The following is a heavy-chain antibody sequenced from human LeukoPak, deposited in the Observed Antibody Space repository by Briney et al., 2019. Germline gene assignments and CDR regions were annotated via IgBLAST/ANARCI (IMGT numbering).Heavy chain of an antibody. Sequence: SETLSLTCTVSGGSISSYYWSWIRQPAGKGLEWIGRIYTSGSTNYNPSLKSRVTMSVDTSKNQFSLELSSVTAADTAVYYCASSPSYDFWSGYYYDAFDIWGQGTMVTVSS. CDR2: IYTSGST. V-gene: IGHV4-4*07. CDR1: GGSISSYY. D-gene: IGHD3-3*01. J-gene: IGHJ3*02. CDR3: ASSPSYDFWSGYYYDAFDI.